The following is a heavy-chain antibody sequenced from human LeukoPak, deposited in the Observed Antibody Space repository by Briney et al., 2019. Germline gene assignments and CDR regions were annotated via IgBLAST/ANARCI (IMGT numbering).Heavy chain of an antibody. CDR3: ARGGIAAAGTLDWFDP. Sequence: ASVKVSCEASGYTFTGYYMHWERQAPGQGLEWMGWINPNSGGTNYAQKFQGRVTMTRDTSISTAYMELSRLRSDDTAVYYCARGGIAAAGTLDWFDPWGQGTLVTVSS. J-gene: IGHJ5*02. V-gene: IGHV1-2*02. CDR2: INPNSGGT. D-gene: IGHD6-13*01. CDR1: GYTFTGYY.